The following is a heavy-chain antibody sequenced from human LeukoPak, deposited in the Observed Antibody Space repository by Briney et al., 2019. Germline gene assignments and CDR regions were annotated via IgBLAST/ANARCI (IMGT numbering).Heavy chain of an antibody. V-gene: IGHV4-59*01. Sequence: SETLSLTCTVSGGSISSYYWSWIRQPPGKGLEWIGYIYYSGSTNYNPSLKSRVTISVDTSKNQFSPKLSSVTAADTAVYYCARVVMTYYEGWFDPWGQGTLVTVSS. CDR2: IYYSGST. D-gene: IGHD3-22*01. CDR3: ARVVMTYYEGWFDP. CDR1: GGSISSYY. J-gene: IGHJ5*02.